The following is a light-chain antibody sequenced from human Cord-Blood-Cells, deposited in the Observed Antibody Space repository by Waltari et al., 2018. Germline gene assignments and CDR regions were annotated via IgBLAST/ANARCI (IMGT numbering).Light chain of an antibody. Sequence: QSALTQPASVSGSPGQSITISCTGTSSDVGGYNYVSWYQQHPGKAPKLMIYDVSKRPSGVSTRFSGSKSGNTASLTISGLQAEDEADYYCSSSTSSSTLVFGGGTKLTVL. CDR3: SSSTSSSTLV. V-gene: IGLV2-14*01. J-gene: IGLJ2*01. CDR2: DVS. CDR1: SSDVGGYNY.